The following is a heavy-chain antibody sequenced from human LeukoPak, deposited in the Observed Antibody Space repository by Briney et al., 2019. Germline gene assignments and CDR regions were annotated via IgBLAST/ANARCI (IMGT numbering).Heavy chain of an antibody. V-gene: IGHV4-39*01. Sequence: PSETLSLTCTVSGGSISSVGYNWGWIRQPPGKGLEWIGSISYIGRTYYKPSLKSRVTISVDTSNNQFSLKLTSVTAADKGVYYCARMMDSSGDFDYWGQGTLSPSPQ. CDR3: ARMMDSSGDFDY. CDR2: ISYIGRT. D-gene: IGHD6-19*01. CDR1: GGSISSVGYN. J-gene: IGHJ4*02.